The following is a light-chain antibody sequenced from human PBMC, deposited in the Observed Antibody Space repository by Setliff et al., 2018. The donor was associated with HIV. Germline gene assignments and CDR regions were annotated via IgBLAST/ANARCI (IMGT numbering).Light chain of an antibody. CDR1: NSDVGGYNY. J-gene: IGLJ1*01. CDR2: EVS. V-gene: IGLV2-14*01. Sequence: QSALTQPASVSGSPGQSTTISCTGTNSDVGGYNYVSWYQQYPGKAPKLMIYEVSNRPSGVSNRFSGSKSGSTASLTISGLQAEDEAEYYCSSYRSNNPYVFGTGTKV. CDR3: SSYRSNNPYV.